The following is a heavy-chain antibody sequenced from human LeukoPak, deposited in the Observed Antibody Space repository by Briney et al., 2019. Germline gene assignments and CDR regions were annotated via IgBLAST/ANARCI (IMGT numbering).Heavy chain of an antibody. CDR3: ARVRSRYSSSWLYY. Sequence: PSETLSLTCAVYGGSFSGYYWSWIRQPPGKGLEWIGETNHSGSTNYNPSLKSRVTISVDTSKNQFSLKLSSVTAADTAVYYCARVRSRYSSSWLYYWGQGTLVTVSS. CDR1: GGSFSGYY. D-gene: IGHD6-13*01. J-gene: IGHJ4*02. V-gene: IGHV4-34*01. CDR2: TNHSGST.